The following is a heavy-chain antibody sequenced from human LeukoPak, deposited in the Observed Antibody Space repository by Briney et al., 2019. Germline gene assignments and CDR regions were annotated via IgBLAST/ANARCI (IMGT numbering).Heavy chain of an antibody. Sequence: ASVKVSCKASGGTFSSYAISWVRQAPGQGLEWMGWISAYNGNTNYAQKLQGRVTMTTDTSTSTAYMELRSLRSDDTAVYYCARYGDYDNWFDPWGQGTLVTVSS. D-gene: IGHD4-17*01. J-gene: IGHJ5*02. CDR2: ISAYNGNT. CDR1: GGTFSSYA. CDR3: ARYGDYDNWFDP. V-gene: IGHV1-18*01.